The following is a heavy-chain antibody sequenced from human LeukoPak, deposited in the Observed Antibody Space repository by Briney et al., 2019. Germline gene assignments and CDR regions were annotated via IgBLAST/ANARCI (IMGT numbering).Heavy chain of an antibody. D-gene: IGHD3-10*01. CDR1: GFSLFTRGVG. CDR3: ARTYFYGSGSSSSFDY. Sequence: SGPTLMPPTQPLTLTYTFSGFSLFTRGVGGGWIRQPPGKALEWLALIYWDDYRRYSPSLKSRLTITKDTSKNQVVLTMTNVDPVDTGTYYCARTYFYGSGSSSSFDYWGQGTLVTVSS. J-gene: IGHJ4*02. V-gene: IGHV2-5*02. CDR2: IYWDDYR.